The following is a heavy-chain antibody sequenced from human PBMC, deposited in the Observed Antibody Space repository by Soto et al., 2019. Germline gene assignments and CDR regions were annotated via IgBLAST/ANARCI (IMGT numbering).Heavy chain of an antibody. CDR1: GDIVFSNTAT. Sequence: QVQLQQSGPGLVKPSQTLSLTCAISGDIVFSNTATWNWIRQSPSRGLEWLGRTYYRSQWHNDYAESVKSRITINPDTSKNQCSLQLNSVTPEDTAVYYCARERGFLSEALDIWGRGTMVTVSS. J-gene: IGHJ3*02. CDR2: TYYRSQWHN. V-gene: IGHV6-1*01. CDR3: ARERGFLSEALDI. D-gene: IGHD3-10*01.